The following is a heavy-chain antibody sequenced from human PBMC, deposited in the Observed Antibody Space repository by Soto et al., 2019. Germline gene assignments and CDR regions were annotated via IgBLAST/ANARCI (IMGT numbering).Heavy chain of an antibody. CDR3: ARVSGIAVAEV. Sequence: QVQLVQSGAEVKKPGASVKVSCKASGYTFTSYAMHWVRQAPGQRLEWMGWINAGNGNTKYSQKFQGRVTITRDTSASTAYMELSSLRSEDTTVYYCARVSGIAVAEVWGQGTLVTVSS. D-gene: IGHD6-19*01. V-gene: IGHV1-3*01. J-gene: IGHJ4*02. CDR2: INAGNGNT. CDR1: GYTFTSYA.